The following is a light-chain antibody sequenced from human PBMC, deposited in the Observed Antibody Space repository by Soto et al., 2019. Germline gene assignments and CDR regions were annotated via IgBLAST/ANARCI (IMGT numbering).Light chain of an antibody. V-gene: IGLV4-69*01. Sequence: QLVLTQSPSASASLGASVKLTCTLSSGHSNYAMAWHQQQPEKGPRYLMKLNRDGSHSKGDGIPNRFSGSSSGAERYLTISSLQSEDEADYYCQTWGTGIVIFGGGTKVIVL. CDR2: LNRDGSH. CDR3: QTWGTGIVI. J-gene: IGLJ2*01. CDR1: SGHSNYA.